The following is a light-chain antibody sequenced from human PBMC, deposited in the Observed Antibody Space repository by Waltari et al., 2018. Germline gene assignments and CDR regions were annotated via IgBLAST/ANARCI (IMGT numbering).Light chain of an antibody. CDR3: ATWDDSLNGPNWV. Sequence: QSILTPPPAAPATPGQRVTISCSGGSPSLGLHSLNWYPQLPGTAPKLLIHSDDQRPSGFPDRFSGSKSGASVSLAISGVQSEDEADYYCATWDDSLNGPNWVFGGGTKLTVL. CDR1: SPSLGLHS. V-gene: IGLV1-44*01. J-gene: IGLJ3*02. CDR2: SDD.